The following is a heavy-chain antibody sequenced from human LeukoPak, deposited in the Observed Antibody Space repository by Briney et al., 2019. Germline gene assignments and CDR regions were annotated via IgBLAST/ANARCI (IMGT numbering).Heavy chain of an antibody. D-gene: IGHD3-9*01. J-gene: IGHJ4*02. CDR3: ARGSPYYDILTGYTFDY. CDR1: GFTFSSYG. CDR2: IWYDGSNK. V-gene: IGHV3-33*01. Sequence: GGSLRLSCAASGFTFSSYGMHWVRQAPGKGLEWVAVIWYDGSNKYYADSVKGRFTISRDNSKNTLYLQMNSLGAEDTAVYYCARGSPYYDILTGYTFDYWGQGTLVTVSS.